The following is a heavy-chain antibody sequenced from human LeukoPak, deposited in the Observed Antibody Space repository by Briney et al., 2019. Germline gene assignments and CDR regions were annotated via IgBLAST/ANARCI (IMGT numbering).Heavy chain of an antibody. CDR1: GYPFTNYW. D-gene: IGHD3-10*01. Sequence: GGSRQISCKGSGYPFTNYWISWVRQMPGKGLEWMGKIDPSDSYTNYSPSCEGHVTISADKSISTAYLQWSSLEASDTAMYYCARRFAYYYDSGSYGAFEIGGQGTMVTV. CDR3: ARRFAYYYDSGSYGAFEI. J-gene: IGHJ3*02. CDR2: IDPSDSYT. V-gene: IGHV5-10-1*01.